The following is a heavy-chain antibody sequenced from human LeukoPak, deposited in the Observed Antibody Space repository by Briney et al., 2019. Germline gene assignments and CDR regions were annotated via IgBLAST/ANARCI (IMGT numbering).Heavy chain of an antibody. CDR1: GFTFSTYW. CDR3: ARDSPGYLAYDS. Sequence: GGSLRLSCAASGFTFSTYWMAWVRQAPGKGPEWVANIKEDGSATYYVDSVKGRFTISRDNAKKSLYLQMNSLRAEDTAVYYCARDSPGYLAYDSWGQGTLVTVSS. CDR2: IKEDGSAT. J-gene: IGHJ4*02. D-gene: IGHD1-1*01. V-gene: IGHV3-7*04.